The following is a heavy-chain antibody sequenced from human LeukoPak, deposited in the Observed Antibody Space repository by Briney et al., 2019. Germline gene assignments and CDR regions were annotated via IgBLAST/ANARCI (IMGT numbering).Heavy chain of an antibody. Sequence: TPSLTCTVSGGSLSSGDYYWSWIRQPPGKGLEWIGYIYYSGSSYYNPSLKSRVTKSVDTSKNQSSLKLNSVTAADTAVYYCARDLRYFGYFDYWGQGTMVTVSS. J-gene: IGHJ4*02. CDR2: IYYSGSS. CDR3: ARDLRYFGYFDY. CDR1: GGSLSSGDYY. V-gene: IGHV4-30-4*08. D-gene: IGHD3-9*01.